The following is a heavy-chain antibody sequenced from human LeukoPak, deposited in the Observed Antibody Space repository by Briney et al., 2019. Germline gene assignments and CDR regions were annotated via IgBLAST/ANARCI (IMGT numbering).Heavy chain of an antibody. D-gene: IGHD2-21*02. CDR1: GYTFTGYY. Sequence: ASVKVSCKASGYTFTGYYMHWVRQAPGQGLEWMGWINPNSGGTNYAQKFQGRVTMTRDTSISTAYMELSRLRSDDTAMYYCARARNCGGDCYSGFDYWGQGTLVTVSS. J-gene: IGHJ4*02. V-gene: IGHV1-2*02. CDR3: ARARNCGGDCYSGFDY. CDR2: INPNSGGT.